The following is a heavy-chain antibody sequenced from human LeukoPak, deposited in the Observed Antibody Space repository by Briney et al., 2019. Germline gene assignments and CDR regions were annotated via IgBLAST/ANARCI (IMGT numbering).Heavy chain of an antibody. Sequence: HPGGSLRLSCAASGFTFSSYAMSWVRQAPGKGLEWVSAISGSGGSTYYADSVKGRFTISRDNSKNTLYLQMNSLRAEDTAVYYCAKDASGANYYYYGMDVWGQGTTVTVSS. D-gene: IGHD1-26*01. J-gene: IGHJ6*02. CDR1: GFTFSSYA. CDR2: ISGSGGST. CDR3: AKDASGANYYYYGMDV. V-gene: IGHV3-23*01.